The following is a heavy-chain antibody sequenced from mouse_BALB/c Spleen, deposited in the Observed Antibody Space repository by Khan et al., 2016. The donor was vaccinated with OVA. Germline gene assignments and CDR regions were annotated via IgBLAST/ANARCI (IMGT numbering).Heavy chain of an antibody. CDR1: GYSITSDYA. J-gene: IGHJ3*01. CDR2: ITYSGGT. CDR3: ARSFAY. Sequence: EVQLQESGPGLVKPSQSLSLTCTVTGYSITSDYAWNWIRQFPGNKLEWMGYITYSGGTSYHPSLKSRISITRDTSRNQFFLRLNSVTTEDSATYYCARSFAYWGQGTLVTVS. V-gene: IGHV3-2*02.